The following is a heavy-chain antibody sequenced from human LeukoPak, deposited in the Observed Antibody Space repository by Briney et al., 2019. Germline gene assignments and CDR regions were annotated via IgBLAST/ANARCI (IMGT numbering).Heavy chain of an antibody. CDR1: SGSISSYY. V-gene: IGHV4-4*07. D-gene: IGHD2-15*01. CDR2: IYTSGST. CDR3: ARAYCSGGSCYVSWFDP. J-gene: IGHJ5*02. Sequence: SSETLSLTCSVSSGSISSYYWSWIRQPAGKGLEWIGRIYTSGSTNYNPSLKSRVTMSVDTSKNQFSLKLSSVTAADTAVYYCARAYCSGGSCYVSWFDPWGQGTLVTVSS.